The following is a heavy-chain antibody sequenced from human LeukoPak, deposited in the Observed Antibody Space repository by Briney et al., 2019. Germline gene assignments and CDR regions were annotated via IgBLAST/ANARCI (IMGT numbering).Heavy chain of an antibody. D-gene: IGHD3-16*02. V-gene: IGHV3-53*01. CDR3: ATTTLSATWNY. CDR1: GFTVSSNY. J-gene: IGHJ4*02. CDR2: TDRGGGT. Sequence: GGSLRLSCAASGFTVSSNYMSWVRQAPGKGLEWVSVTDRGGGTYFADPVKGRFTISRDNSENTLYLQMNSLRAEDTAVYYCATTTLSATWNYWGQGTLVTVSS.